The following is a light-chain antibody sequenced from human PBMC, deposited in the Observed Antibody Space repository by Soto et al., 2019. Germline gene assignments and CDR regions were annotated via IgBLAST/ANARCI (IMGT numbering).Light chain of an antibody. CDR1: QSVSSSY. CDR3: QQYGSSPIT. J-gene: IGKJ5*01. Sequence: EIVLTQSPGTLSLSPGERATLSCRASQSVSSSYLAWYQQKPGQAPRLLIYGASSRATGVPDRFSGSGSGSDFTLTISRLEPEDFAAYYCQQYGSSPITFGQGTRLEIK. V-gene: IGKV3-20*01. CDR2: GAS.